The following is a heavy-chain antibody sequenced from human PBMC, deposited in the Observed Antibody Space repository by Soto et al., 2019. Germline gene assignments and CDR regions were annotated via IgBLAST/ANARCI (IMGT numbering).Heavy chain of an antibody. CDR3: AKRGTTVTTSLWY. CDR1: GFTVSNNY. J-gene: IGHJ4*02. Sequence: EVQLVESGGGLVQPGGSLRLSCAASGFTVSNNYMCWVRQAPGKWLEWVSLIYSGGVTHYADSVRGRFTISRDNSRNTLYLQMNSLRADDTAVYYCAKRGTTVTTSLWYWGQGTLVTVSS. V-gene: IGHV3-66*01. D-gene: IGHD4-17*01. CDR2: IYSGGVT.